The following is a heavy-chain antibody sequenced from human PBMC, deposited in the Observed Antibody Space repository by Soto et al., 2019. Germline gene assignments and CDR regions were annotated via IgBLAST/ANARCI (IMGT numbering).Heavy chain of an antibody. J-gene: IGHJ4*02. CDR1: GGSFIGYY. Sequence: PSETLSLTCAVYGGSFIGYYWSWIRQPPGKGLEWIGEINHSGSTNYNPSLKSRVTISVDTSKNQFSLKLSSVTAADTAVYYCARGSLYGDPSDWGQGTLVT. CDR3: ARGSLYGDPSD. CDR2: INHSGST. V-gene: IGHV4-34*01. D-gene: IGHD4-17*01.